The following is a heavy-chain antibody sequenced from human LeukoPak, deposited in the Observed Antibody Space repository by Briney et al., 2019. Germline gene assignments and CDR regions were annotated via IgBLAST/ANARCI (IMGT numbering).Heavy chain of an antibody. CDR1: GFTFTISA. V-gene: IGHV1-58*02. CDR2: IVVGSGNT. J-gene: IGHJ4*02. CDR3: AAGYYGSGSYYPFDY. Sequence: EASVTVSFTASGFTFTISAMQWVRQARGQRLEWIGWIVVGSGNTNYAQKFQERVTITRDMSTSTAYMELSSLRSEDTAVYYCAAGYYGSGSYYPFDYWGQGTLVTVSS. D-gene: IGHD3-10*01.